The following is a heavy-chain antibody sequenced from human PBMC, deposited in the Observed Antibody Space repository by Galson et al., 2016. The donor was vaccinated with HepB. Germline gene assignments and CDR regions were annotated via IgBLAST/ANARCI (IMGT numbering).Heavy chain of an antibody. J-gene: IGHJ4*02. Sequence: SLRLSCAASGFTFSSYAMHWVRQAPGKGLEWVAGITYDGSEKYYGDSVKGRFTISRDNSKNTLYLQMNSLSGEDTAVYYCAIDPWGVLTGYYVNPAGCWGQGTLVTVSS. CDR1: GFTFSSYA. D-gene: IGHD3-9*01. CDR2: ITYDGSEK. CDR3: AIDPWGVLTGYYVNPAGC. V-gene: IGHV3-30*03.